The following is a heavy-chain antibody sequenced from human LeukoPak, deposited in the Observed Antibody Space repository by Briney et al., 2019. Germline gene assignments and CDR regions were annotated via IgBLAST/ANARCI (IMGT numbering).Heavy chain of an antibody. J-gene: IGHJ3*02. CDR1: GYTFTSYG. CDR3: ARVRDIVVVPAAIIGAFDI. CDR2: INPNRGGT. D-gene: IGHD2-2*02. Sequence: ASVKVSCKASGYTFTSYGISWVRQAPGQGLEWMGWINPNRGGTNYAQKFQGRVTMTRDTSISTAYMELSRLRSDDTAVYYCARVRDIVVVPAAIIGAFDIWGQGTMVTVSS. V-gene: IGHV1-2*02.